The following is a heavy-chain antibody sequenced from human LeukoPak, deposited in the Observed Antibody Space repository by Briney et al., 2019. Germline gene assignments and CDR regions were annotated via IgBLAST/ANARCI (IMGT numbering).Heavy chain of an antibody. J-gene: IGHJ5*02. CDR3: AGIAAVGTGWFDP. CDR1: GGSISSYY. CDR2: IYYSGSA. V-gene: IGHV4-59*08. D-gene: IGHD6-13*01. Sequence: SETLSLTCTVSGGSISSYYWNWIRQPPGKGLEWIGYIYYSGSANYNPSLKSRVTISVGTSKNQFSLKLSSVTAADTAVYYCAGIAAVGTGWFDPWGQGTLVTVSS.